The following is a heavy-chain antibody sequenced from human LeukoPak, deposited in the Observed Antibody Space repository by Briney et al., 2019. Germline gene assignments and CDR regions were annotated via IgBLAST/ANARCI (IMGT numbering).Heavy chain of an antibody. CDR2: MYSGGNT. Sequence: MXWXGXAAXQGLEWVSVMYSGGNTYYADSVRGSFTIFRENSKNTLYTPMNSLRAEDTAMYYCERKYTYGLDWGQGTLVTASS. V-gene: IGHV3-66*01. D-gene: IGHD5-18*01. J-gene: IGHJ4*02. CDR3: ERKYTYGLD.